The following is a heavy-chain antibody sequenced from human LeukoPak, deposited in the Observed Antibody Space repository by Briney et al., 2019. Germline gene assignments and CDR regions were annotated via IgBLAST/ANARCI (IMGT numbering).Heavy chain of an antibody. V-gene: IGHV3-21*01. CDR2: ISSSSSYI. Sequence: GGSLRLSCAASGFTFSSYSMNWVRQAPGKGLEWVSSISSSSSYIYYADSVKGRFTISRDNAKNSLYLQMNSLRAEDTAVYYCARDSGRGCGGDCYRPGVPWYFDLWGRGTLVTVSS. D-gene: IGHD2-21*02. CDR3: ARDSGRGCGGDCYRPGVPWYFDL. CDR1: GFTFSSYS. J-gene: IGHJ2*01.